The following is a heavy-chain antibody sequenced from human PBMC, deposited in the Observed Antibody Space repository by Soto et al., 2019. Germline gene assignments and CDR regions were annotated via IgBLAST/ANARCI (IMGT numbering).Heavy chain of an antibody. Sequence: SVKVSCKASGGTFSSYTISWVRQAPGQGLEWMGRIIPILGIANYAQKFQGRVTITADKSTSTAYMELSSLRSEDTAVYYCARGSSSFWEFAGHYYYSYMDVWGKGTTVTVSS. CDR3: ARGSSSFWEFAGHYYYSYMDV. J-gene: IGHJ6*03. V-gene: IGHV1-69*02. CDR2: IIPILGIA. D-gene: IGHD3-3*01. CDR1: GGTFSSYT.